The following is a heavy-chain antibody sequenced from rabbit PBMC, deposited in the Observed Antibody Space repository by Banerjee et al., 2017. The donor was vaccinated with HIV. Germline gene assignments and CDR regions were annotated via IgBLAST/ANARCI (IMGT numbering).Heavy chain of an antibody. J-gene: IGHJ6*01. CDR1: GFSFSSSYW. D-gene: IGHD8-1*01. V-gene: IGHV1S45*01. Sequence: QEQLEESGGDLVKPEGSLTLTCTASGFSFSSSYWICWVRQAPGKGLEWIACIYTGSGGSTYYANWAKGRFTISKTSSTTVTLQMTSLTAADTATYFCARGSGSTYGYYGVDLWGPGTLVTVS. CDR3: ARGSGSTYGYYGVDL. CDR2: IYTGSGGST.